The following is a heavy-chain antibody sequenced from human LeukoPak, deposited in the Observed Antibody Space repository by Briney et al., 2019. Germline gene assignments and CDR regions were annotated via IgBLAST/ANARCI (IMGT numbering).Heavy chain of an antibody. CDR1: GFTFSSYW. Sequence: GGSLRLSCAASGFTFSSYWMHWVRQAPGKGLVWVSRINSDGSSTSYADSVKGRFTISRDNAKNTLYLQMNSLRAEDTAVYYCARGSPWYYDFWSGYSNPPDYWGQGTLVTVSS. CDR2: INSDGSST. V-gene: IGHV3-74*01. J-gene: IGHJ4*02. D-gene: IGHD3-3*01. CDR3: ARGSPWYYDFWSGYSNPPDY.